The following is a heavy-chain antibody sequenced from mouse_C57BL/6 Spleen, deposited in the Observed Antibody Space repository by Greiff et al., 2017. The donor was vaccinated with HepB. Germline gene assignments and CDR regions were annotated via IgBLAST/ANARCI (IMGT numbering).Heavy chain of an antibody. J-gene: IGHJ1*03. CDR3: ARPEGLGLGYFDV. V-gene: IGHV4-1*01. D-gene: IGHD4-1*01. CDR2: INPDSSTI. CDR1: GVDFSRYW. Sequence: AAEGVDFSRYWMSWVRRAPGKGLEWIGEINPDSSTINYAPSLKDKFIISRDNAKNTLYLQMSKVRSEDTALYYCARPEGLGLGYFDVWGTGTTVTVSS.